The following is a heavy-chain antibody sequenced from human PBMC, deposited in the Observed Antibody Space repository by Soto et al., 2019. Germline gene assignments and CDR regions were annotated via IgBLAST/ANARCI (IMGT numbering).Heavy chain of an antibody. CDR2: IYYIGST. V-gene: IGHV4-31*03. Sequence: SETLSLTCTVSGGSISSGGYYWSWIRQHPGKGLEWIGYIYYIGSTYYNPSLKSRVTISVDTSKNQFSLKLSSVTAADTAVYYCARGITMVRGAQYNWFDPWGQGTLVTVS. CDR1: GGSISSGGYY. D-gene: IGHD3-10*01. CDR3: ARGITMVRGAQYNWFDP. J-gene: IGHJ5*02.